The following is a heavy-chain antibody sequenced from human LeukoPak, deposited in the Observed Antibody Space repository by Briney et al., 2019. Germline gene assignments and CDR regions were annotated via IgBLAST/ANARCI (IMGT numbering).Heavy chain of an antibody. V-gene: IGHV3-23*01. CDR2: ISGSGGST. D-gene: IGHD1-26*01. CDR3: AKDDGGSYYIYYYYMDV. J-gene: IGHJ6*03. Sequence: HPGGSLRLSCAASGFTFSSYAMSWVRQAPGKGLEWVSAISGSGGSTYYADSVKGRFTISRDNPKNTLYLQMNSLRAEDTAVYYCAKDDGGSYYIYYYYMDVWGKGTTVTISS. CDR1: GFTFSSYA.